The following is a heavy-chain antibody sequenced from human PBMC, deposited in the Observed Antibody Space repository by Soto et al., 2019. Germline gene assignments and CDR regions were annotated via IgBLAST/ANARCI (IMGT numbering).Heavy chain of an antibody. CDR2: IIPILGIA. CDR3: ARSRGGGAFDI. D-gene: IGHD3-10*01. CDR1: GGTFSSYT. J-gene: IGHJ3*02. V-gene: IGHV1-69*02. Sequence: QVQLVQSGAEVKKPGSSVKVSCKASGGTFSSYTISWVRQAPGQGLEWMGRIIPILGIANYAQKFQGRVTITADKSTSTAYMELSSLRSEDTAVYYGARSRGGGAFDIWGQGTMVTVSS.